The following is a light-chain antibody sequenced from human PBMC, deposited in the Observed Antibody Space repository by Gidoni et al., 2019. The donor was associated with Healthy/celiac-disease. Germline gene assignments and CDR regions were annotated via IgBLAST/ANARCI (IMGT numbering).Light chain of an antibody. Sequence: ELVLTQSPGTLYLSPGERATLSCRASQSVSSSYLAWYQQKPGQAPRLLIYGASSRAPGIPDRFSGSGSGTDFTLTISRLEPEDFAVYYCQQYGSSPPALTCXGXTKVEIK. CDR2: GAS. CDR3: QQYGSSPPALT. CDR1: QSVSSSY. V-gene: IGKV3-20*01. J-gene: IGKJ4*01.